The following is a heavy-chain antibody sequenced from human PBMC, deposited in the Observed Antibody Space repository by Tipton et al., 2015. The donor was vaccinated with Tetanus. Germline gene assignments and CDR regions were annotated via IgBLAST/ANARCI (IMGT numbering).Heavy chain of an antibody. CDR3: VRGRGLGAYSFGFEY. CDR2: IFYSGST. Sequence: TLSLTCTVSGGSMNTRTFYWGWIRQSPGKGLEWIGSIFYSGSTYYNPSLRSRVSISVDTSKNQFSLTLKSVTAADTGVYYCVRGRGLGAYSFGFEYWGQGAQVIVSS. CDR1: GGSMNTRTFY. J-gene: IGHJ4*02. D-gene: IGHD5-18*01. V-gene: IGHV4-39*02.